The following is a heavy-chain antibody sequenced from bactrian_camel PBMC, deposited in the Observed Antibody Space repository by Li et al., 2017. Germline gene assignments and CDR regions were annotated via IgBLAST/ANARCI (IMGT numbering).Heavy chain of an antibody. Sequence: VQLVESGGGLVQPGGSLRLSCAVSGFSFSTKGMYWVRQAPGKGLEWVSAMATGGTTFYADLVKGRFTISRDSAKNTVYLQMNSLKSEDMALYYCATCHWSYCSGGDCLEACNYRGQGTQVTVS. CDR1: GFSFSTKG. D-gene: IGHD2*01. CDR2: MATGGTT. J-gene: IGHJ4*01. CDR3: ATCHWSYCSGGDCLEACNY. V-gene: IGHV3S1*01.